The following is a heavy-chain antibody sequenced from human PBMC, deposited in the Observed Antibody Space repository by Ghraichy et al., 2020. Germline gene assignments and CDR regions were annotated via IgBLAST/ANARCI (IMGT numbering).Heavy chain of an antibody. CDR1: GFTFSSYA. CDR2: ISGSGGST. Sequence: LSLTCAASGFTFSSYAMSWVRQAPGKGLEWVSAISGSGGSTYYADSVKGRFTISRDNSKNTLYLQMNSLRAEDTAVYYCAKAVVAHTFDYWGQGTLVTVSS. V-gene: IGHV3-23*01. J-gene: IGHJ4*02. D-gene: IGHD2-15*01. CDR3: AKAVVAHTFDY.